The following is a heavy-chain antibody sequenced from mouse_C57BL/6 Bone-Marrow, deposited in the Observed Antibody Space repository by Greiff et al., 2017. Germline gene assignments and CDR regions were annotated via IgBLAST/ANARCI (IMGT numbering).Heavy chain of an antibody. CDR3: TRGYYSNYFDY. CDR1: GFTFSSYA. V-gene: IGHV5-9-1*02. CDR2: ISSGGDYI. Sequence: EVQGVESGEGLVKPGGSLKLSCAASGFTFSSYAMSWVRQTPEKRLEWVAYISSGGDYIYYADTVKGRFTISRDNARNTLYLQMSSLKSEDTAMYYCTRGYYSNYFDYWGQGTTLTVSS. J-gene: IGHJ2*01. D-gene: IGHD2-5*01.